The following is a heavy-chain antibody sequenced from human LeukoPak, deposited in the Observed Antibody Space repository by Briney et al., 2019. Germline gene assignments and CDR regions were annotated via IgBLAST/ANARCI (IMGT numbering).Heavy chain of an antibody. CDR1: GFTFSNYA. Sequence: GGSLRLSCAASGFTFSNYAMSWVRQAPGKGLEWVSTISGTGGSTYYADSVKDRFTISRDNSKNTLYLQMNSLRAEDMAVYYCAKASGTTYWGQGTLVTVSS. J-gene: IGHJ4*02. V-gene: IGHV3-23*01. CDR3: AKASGTTY. D-gene: IGHD1-1*01. CDR2: ISGTGGST.